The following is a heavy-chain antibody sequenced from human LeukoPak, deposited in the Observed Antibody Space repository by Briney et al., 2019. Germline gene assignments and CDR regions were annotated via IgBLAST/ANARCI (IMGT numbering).Heavy chain of an antibody. J-gene: IGHJ5*02. CDR1: GGSISSHY. V-gene: IGHV4-59*11. Sequence: PSETLSLTCTVSGGSISSHYWSWIRQPPGKGQEWIGYIYYSGNTNYNPSLKSRVTISVDTSKNQFSLKLSSVTAADTAVYYCARRGYDILTGYSRFWWFDPWGQGTLVTVSS. CDR3: ARRGYDILTGYSRFWWFDP. D-gene: IGHD3-9*01. CDR2: IYYSGNT.